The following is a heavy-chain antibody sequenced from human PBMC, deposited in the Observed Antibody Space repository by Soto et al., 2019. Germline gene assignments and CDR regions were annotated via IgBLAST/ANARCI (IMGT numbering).Heavy chain of an antibody. V-gene: IGHV3-30*18. CDR2: ISYGGSNK. Sequence: GGSLRLSCAASGFTFSSYGMHWVRQAPGKGLEWVAVISYGGSNKYYADSVKGRFTSSRDNSKNTLYLQMNNLSAEDTAVYYCAKDNCISTSCYRLYNWFDPWGQGT. J-gene: IGHJ5*02. CDR3: AKDNCISTSCYRLYNWFDP. D-gene: IGHD2-2*01. CDR1: GFTFSSYG.